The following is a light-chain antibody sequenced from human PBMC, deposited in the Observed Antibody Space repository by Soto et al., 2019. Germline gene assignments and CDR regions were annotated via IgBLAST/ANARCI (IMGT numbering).Light chain of an antibody. CDR3: QRYNNWPLT. CDR2: DTS. Sequence: EVVMTQSPATLSVSPGERATLSFSASQTVSSNLAWYQQKPGQSPRLLIYDTSARATGVPARFSGSRSGPEFTLTINSLQSEDFAIYYCQRYNNWPLTFGGGTKVDIK. J-gene: IGKJ4*01. V-gene: IGKV3-15*01. CDR1: QTVSSN.